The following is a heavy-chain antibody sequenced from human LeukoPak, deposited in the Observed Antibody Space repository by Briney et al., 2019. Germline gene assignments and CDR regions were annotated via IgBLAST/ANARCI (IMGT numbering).Heavy chain of an antibody. J-gene: IGHJ4*02. V-gene: IGHV4-59*11. CDR2: IYYSGST. CDR1: GGSISSHY. CDR3: ARAYYFDY. Sequence: SETLSLTCTVSGGSISSHYWSWIRQPPGKGLEWIGYIYYSGSTNYNPSLKSRVTISVDTSKNQFSLKLSSVTAADTAVYYCARAYYFDYWGQGTLVTVSS.